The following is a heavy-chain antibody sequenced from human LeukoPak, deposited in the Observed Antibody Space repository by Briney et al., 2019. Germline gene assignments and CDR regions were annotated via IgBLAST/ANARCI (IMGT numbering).Heavy chain of an antibody. CDR2: IRSKANNYAT. Sequence: GGSLRLSCAASGFTLSGSAMHWVRQASGKGLGWVGRIRSKANNYATAYAASVKGRFTISRDDSKNTAYLQMNSLKTEDAAVYYCSSLADYWGQGTLVTVSS. CDR1: GFTLSGSA. V-gene: IGHV3-73*01. J-gene: IGHJ4*02. D-gene: IGHD3-3*02. CDR3: SSLADY.